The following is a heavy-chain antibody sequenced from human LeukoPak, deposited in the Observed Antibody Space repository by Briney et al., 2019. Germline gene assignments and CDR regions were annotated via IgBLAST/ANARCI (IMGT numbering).Heavy chain of an antibody. Sequence: SETLSLTCTVSGGSISSSSFYWGWIRQPPGRGLEWIGSIYYSGSTSYNPSLKSRVTISVDTSKKQFSLKLRSVTAADTAVYYCARGGEWLVRHFDYWGQGTLVTVSS. CDR1: GGSISSSSFY. J-gene: IGHJ4*02. CDR2: IYYSGST. CDR3: ARGGEWLVRHFDY. D-gene: IGHD6-19*01. V-gene: IGHV4-39*01.